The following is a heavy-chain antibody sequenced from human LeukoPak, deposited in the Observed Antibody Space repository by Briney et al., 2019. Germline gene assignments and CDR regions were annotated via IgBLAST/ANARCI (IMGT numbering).Heavy chain of an antibody. CDR2: INPSGTGT. CDR1: GYTITNNY. J-gene: IGHJ4*02. CDR3: AAELYSGTYGRCCSFAF. D-gene: IGHD1-26*01. V-gene: IGHV1-46*01. Sequence: ASVKVSCKASGYTITNNYMHWVRQAPGQGLEWMGVINPSGTGTSYAQKFQGRITITRDMSTNTAYMELSSLRSEDTAVYYCAAELYSGTYGRCCSFAFWGQGTPVTVSS.